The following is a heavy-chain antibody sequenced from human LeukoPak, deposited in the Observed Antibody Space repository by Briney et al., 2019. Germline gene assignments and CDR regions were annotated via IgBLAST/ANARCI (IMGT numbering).Heavy chain of an antibody. V-gene: IGHV1-2*02. CDR1: GYTFTGCY. CDR3: ARDRKRSAAGTGWFDP. CDR2: INPNSGGT. Sequence: ASVKVSCKASGYTFTGCYMHWVRQAPGQGLEWMGWINPNSGGTNYAQKFQGRVTMTRDTSISTAYMELSRLRSDDTAVYYCARDRKRSAAGTGWFDPWGQGTLVTVSS. D-gene: IGHD6-13*01. J-gene: IGHJ5*02.